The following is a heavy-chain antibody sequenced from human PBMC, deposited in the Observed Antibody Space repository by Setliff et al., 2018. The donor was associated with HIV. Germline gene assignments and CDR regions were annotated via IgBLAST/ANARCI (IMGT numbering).Heavy chain of an antibody. V-gene: IGHV3-7*01. CDR3: ARDGGEY. J-gene: IGHJ4*02. CDR1: GFAFSGHQ. CDR2: IKQDGSDK. D-gene: IGHD3-16*01. Sequence: LRLSCAASGFAFSGHQMSWVRQAPGKGLEWVAKIKQDGSDKYYVDSVKGRFTISRDNAKNSLYLQMNSLRAEDTAMYYCARDGGEYWGQGTLVTVSS.